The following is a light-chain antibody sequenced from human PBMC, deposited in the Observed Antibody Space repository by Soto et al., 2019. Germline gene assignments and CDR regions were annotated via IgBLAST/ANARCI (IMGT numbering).Light chain of an antibody. V-gene: IGKV1-5*03. Sequence: DIQITQSPSTLCAYVGDRVTITCRASQSISSWLAWYQQKPGKAPKLLIYKASSLESGVPSRFSGSGSGTEFTLTISSLQPDDFATYYCQQYNSYPWTFGQGTKVDIK. CDR2: KAS. CDR3: QQYNSYPWT. CDR1: QSISSW. J-gene: IGKJ1*01.